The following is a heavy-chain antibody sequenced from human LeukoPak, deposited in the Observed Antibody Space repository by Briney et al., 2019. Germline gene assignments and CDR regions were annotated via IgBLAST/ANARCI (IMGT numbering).Heavy chain of an antibody. V-gene: IGHV3-48*01. D-gene: IGHD3-22*01. CDR2: ISSSSSTI. CDR3: ARSLTYYYDSSGYQFDY. J-gene: IGHJ4*02. CDR1: GFTFSSYS. Sequence: GGSLRLSCAASGFTFSSYSMNWVRQAPGKGLEWVSYISSSSSTIYYADSVKGRFTISRDNAKNSLYLQMNSLRAEDTAVYYCARSLTYYYDSSGYQFDYWGQGTLVTVSS.